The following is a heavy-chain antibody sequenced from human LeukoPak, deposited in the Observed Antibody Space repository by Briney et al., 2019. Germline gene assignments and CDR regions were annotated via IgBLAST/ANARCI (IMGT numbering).Heavy chain of an antibody. J-gene: IGHJ4*02. CDR3: AGHNGWYDY. Sequence: PGGSLRLSCAASGFTFSTYEMNWVRQAPGKGLEWISYISTSDATMHADAVKGRFTISRDNAKNSLYLQMNSLRAEDTAVDYCAGHNGWYDYWGQGTLVTVSS. CDR1: GFTFSTYE. V-gene: IGHV3-48*03. D-gene: IGHD6-19*01. CDR2: ISTSDAT.